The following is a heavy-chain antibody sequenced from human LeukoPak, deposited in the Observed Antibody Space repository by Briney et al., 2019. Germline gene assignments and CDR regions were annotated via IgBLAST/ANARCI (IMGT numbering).Heavy chain of an antibody. Sequence: SETLSLTCAVSGYSISSGYYWGRSRQPPGEGLEGIGSNYHSGSTFYNPSLKSRVTISAATSKNQFSLTLSSVTAADTAVYYCARPQGATAMVAFDIWGQGTMVTVSS. CDR1: GYSISSGYY. CDR3: ARPQGATAMVAFDI. J-gene: IGHJ3*02. CDR2: NYHSGST. D-gene: IGHD2-2*01. V-gene: IGHV4-38-2*01.